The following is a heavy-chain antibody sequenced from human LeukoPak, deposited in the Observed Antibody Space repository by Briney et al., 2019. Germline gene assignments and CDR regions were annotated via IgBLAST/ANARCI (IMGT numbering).Heavy chain of an antibody. J-gene: IGHJ4*02. V-gene: IGHV3-74*01. CDR3: AKDSVEWEPYYFDY. D-gene: IGHD1-26*01. CDR1: GFTFSSYW. CDR2: INTDGSST. Sequence: GGSLRLSCAASGFTFSSYWMHWVRQAPGKGLVWVSRINTDGSSTSYADSVKGRFTISRDNAKNTLYLEMNSLRAEDTAVYYCAKDSVEWEPYYFDYWGQGTLVTVSS.